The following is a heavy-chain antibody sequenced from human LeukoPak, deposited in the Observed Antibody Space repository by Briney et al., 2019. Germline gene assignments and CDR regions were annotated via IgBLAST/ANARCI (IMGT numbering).Heavy chain of an antibody. CDR3: AELGITRIGGV. CDR2: ISSSGSTI. D-gene: IGHD3-10*02. V-gene: IGHV3-48*03. CDR1: GFTFSSYE. J-gene: IGHJ6*04. Sequence: GGSLRLSCAASGFTFSSYEMNCVRQAPGKGLEWVSYISSSGSTIYYADSVKGRFNISRDNAKNSLYLQMNSLRAEDTAVYYCAELGITRIGGVWGKGTTVTISS.